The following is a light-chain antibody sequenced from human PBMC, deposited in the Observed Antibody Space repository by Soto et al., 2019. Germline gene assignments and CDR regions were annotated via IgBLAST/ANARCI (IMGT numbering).Light chain of an antibody. CDR3: AAWDDTLRGPV. CDR2: SNY. J-gene: IGLJ3*02. Sequence: QSVLTQPPSASGTPGQRVSLSCSGSSSNIGTNLVYWYQQLPGTAPKLLIYSNYQRPSGVPDRFSGSKSGTSASLAISGLRSEDEADYYCAAWDDTLRGPVFGGGTKVTVL. CDR1: SSNIGTNL. V-gene: IGLV1-47*02.